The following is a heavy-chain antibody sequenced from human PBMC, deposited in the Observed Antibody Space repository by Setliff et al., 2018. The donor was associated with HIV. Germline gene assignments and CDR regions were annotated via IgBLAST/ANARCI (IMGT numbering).Heavy chain of an antibody. CDR1: GYSISSGHY. D-gene: IGHD5-12*01. CDR3: ARHGAYEAYYDYMDV. Sequence: SETLSLTCAVSGYSISSGHYWGWIRQPPGKGLEWIGSIFHSGTTYDNPSLKSRVTISVDTSKNQFSLKLSSVTAADTAVYYCARHGAYEAYYDYMDVWGKGTTVTVSS. J-gene: IGHJ6*03. CDR2: IFHSGTT. V-gene: IGHV4-38-2*01.